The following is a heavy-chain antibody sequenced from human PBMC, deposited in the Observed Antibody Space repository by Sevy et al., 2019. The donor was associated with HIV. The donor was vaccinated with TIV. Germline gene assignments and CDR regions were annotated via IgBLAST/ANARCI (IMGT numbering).Heavy chain of an antibody. V-gene: IGHV3-23*01. Sequence: GGSLRLSCGVSGFALRSYTMNWVRQAPGKGLEWVASISATGGSTYYADPVKGRFTISRDVSKSTLYLQMNSLTAEDTAMFYCAKTLQKLPFHPHYFDYWGQGTLVTVSS. CDR2: ISATGGST. CDR3: AKTLQKLPFHPHYFDY. D-gene: IGHD2-21*02. CDR1: GFALRSYT. J-gene: IGHJ4*02.